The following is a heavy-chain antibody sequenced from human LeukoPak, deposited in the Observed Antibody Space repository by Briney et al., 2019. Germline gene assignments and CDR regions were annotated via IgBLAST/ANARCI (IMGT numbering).Heavy chain of an antibody. D-gene: IGHD6-19*01. V-gene: IGHV4-61*02. CDR3: ARPVTARGGSGWPQHIDY. Sequence: SETLSLTCTVSGGSISSGSYYWSWIRQPAGKGLEWIGRIYTSGSTNYNPSLKSRVTISVDTSKNQFSLKLSSVTAADTAVYYCARPVTARGGSGWPQHIDYWGQGTLVSVSS. J-gene: IGHJ4*02. CDR2: IYTSGST. CDR1: GGSISSGSYY.